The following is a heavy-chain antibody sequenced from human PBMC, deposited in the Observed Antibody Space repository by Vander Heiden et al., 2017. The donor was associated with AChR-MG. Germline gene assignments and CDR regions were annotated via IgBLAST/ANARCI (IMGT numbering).Heavy chain of an antibody. CDR3: VRGNTNLDY. J-gene: IGHJ4*02. D-gene: IGHD1-1*01. Sequence: ELQLVEFGGGLVKPGGSVRLSCAASGFPFSSYRMHWVRLAPGKGLEGVSSISSSSRYIDYADSVKGRFTISRDNAKNSLYMEINSLRAEYTGVYYCVRGNTNLDYWGQGTLVTVSS. CDR2: ISSSSRYI. CDR1: GFPFSSYR. V-gene: IGHV3-21*01.